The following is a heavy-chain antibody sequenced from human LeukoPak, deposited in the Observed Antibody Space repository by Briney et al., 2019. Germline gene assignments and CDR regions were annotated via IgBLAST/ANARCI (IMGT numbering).Heavy chain of an antibody. V-gene: IGHV4-39*01. CDR3: ARRVRSSSHYFDY. CDR2: IYYSGST. J-gene: IGHJ4*02. CDR1: GGSISSSSYY. D-gene: IGHD6-6*01. Sequence: MTSETLSLTCTVSGGSISSSSYYWGWIRQPPGKGLEWIGSIYYSGSTYYNPSLKSRVTISVDTSKNQFSLKLSSVTAADTAVYYCARRVRSSSHYFDYWGQGTLVTVSS.